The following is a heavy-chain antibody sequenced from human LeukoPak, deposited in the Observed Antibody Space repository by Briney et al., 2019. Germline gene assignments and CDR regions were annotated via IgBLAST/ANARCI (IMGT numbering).Heavy chain of an antibody. J-gene: IGHJ6*03. CDR2: IYYSGST. V-gene: IGHV4-59*01. D-gene: IGHD3-22*01. CDR1: GGSISSYY. CDR3: ARDGYYYDSSGYGYYYMDV. Sequence: SETLSLTCTVSGGSISSYYWSWIRQPPGKGLEWIGYIYYSGSTNYNPSLKSRVTISVDTSKNQFSPKLSSVTAADTAVYYCARDGYYYDSSGYGYYYMDVWGKGTTVTVSS.